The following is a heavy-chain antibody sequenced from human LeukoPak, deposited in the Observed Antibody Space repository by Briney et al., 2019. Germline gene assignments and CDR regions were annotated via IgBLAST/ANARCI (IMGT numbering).Heavy chain of an antibody. CDR1: GFTFSSYW. V-gene: IGHV3-74*01. CDR3: ARAVRWELLYYYYYTDV. Sequence: GGSLRLSCAASGFTFSSYWMHWVRQAPGKGLVWVSRINSDGSSTSYADSVKGRFTISRDNAKNTLYLQMNSLRAEDTAVYYCARAVRWELLYYYYYTDVWGKGTTVTVSS. CDR2: INSDGSST. D-gene: IGHD1-26*01. J-gene: IGHJ6*03.